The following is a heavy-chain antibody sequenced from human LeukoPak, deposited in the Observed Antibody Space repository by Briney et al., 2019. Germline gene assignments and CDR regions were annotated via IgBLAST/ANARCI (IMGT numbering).Heavy chain of an antibody. Sequence: PGGSLRLSCAASGFTFSSYAMSWVRQAPGKGLEWVSAISGSGGSTYYADSVKGRFTISRDNAKNSLYLQMNSLRAEDTAVYYCARRYSSSWYSPLGYWGQGTLVTVSS. CDR1: GFTFSSYA. CDR3: ARRYSSSWYSPLGY. CDR2: ISGSGGST. J-gene: IGHJ4*02. V-gene: IGHV3-23*01. D-gene: IGHD6-13*01.